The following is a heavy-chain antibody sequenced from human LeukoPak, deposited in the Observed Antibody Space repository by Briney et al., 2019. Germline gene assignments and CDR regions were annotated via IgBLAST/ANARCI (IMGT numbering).Heavy chain of an antibody. D-gene: IGHD2-2*01. J-gene: IGHJ4*02. Sequence: GASVKVSCKASGYTFTSYAMNWVRQAPGQGLEWMGWINTNTGNPTYAQGFTGRFVFSLDTSVSTAYYCARQGPGYCGSTRCYGVGHWGQGTLVTVSS. CDR2: INTNTGNP. CDR3: GVGH. V-gene: IGHV7-4-1*01. CDR1: GYTFTSYA.